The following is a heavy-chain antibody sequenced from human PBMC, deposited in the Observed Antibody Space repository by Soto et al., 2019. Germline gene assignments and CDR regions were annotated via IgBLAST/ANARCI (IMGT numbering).Heavy chain of an antibody. CDR1: GFTVSTNY. J-gene: IGHJ4*02. V-gene: IGHV3-53*01. CDR2: IYVDGGT. CDR3: ARVYYDILSAYAS. D-gene: IGHD3-9*01. Sequence: GGSLRLSCAASGFTVSTNYMTWVRQAPGKGLEWVSVIYVDGGTYYADSVKGRFTISRDNSKNTVYLQVNSLRVEDTAVYYCARVYYDILSAYASWGQGTLVTVSS.